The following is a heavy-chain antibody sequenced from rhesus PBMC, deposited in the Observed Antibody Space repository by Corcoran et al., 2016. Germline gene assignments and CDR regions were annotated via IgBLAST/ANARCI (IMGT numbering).Heavy chain of an antibody. Sequence: DVQLVESGGGLVKPGGSLRLSCVASGFTFSSYVMHWVRQAPGKGLEGVSVIRESGGTIYYADSVKGRFTISGDNAKNSLFLQMNSLGAEDTAVYYCTRDLYSGSWDDAFDFWGQGLRVTVSS. CDR1: GFTFSSYV. V-gene: IGHV3S26*01. D-gene: IGHD6-25*01. CDR3: TRDLYSGSWDDAFDF. J-gene: IGHJ3*01. CDR2: IRESGGTI.